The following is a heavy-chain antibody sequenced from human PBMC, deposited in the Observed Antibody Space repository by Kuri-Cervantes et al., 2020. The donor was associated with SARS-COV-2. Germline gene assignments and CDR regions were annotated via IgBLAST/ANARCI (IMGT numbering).Heavy chain of an antibody. Sequence: ESLKISCAASGFTFDDYGMSWIRQPPGKGLEWIGYIYYSGSTNYNPSLKSRVTISVDTSKSQFSLKLNSVTAADTAVYYCARDSRSYYQVLLDHYYYSYMDVWGKGTTVTDSS. CDR1: GFTFDDYG. D-gene: IGHD1-26*01. CDR2: IYYSGST. CDR3: ARDSRSYYQVLLDHYYYSYMDV. J-gene: IGHJ6*03. V-gene: IGHV4-59*12.